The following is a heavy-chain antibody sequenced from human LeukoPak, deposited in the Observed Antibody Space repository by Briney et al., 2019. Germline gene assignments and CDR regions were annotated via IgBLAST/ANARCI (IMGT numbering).Heavy chain of an antibody. D-gene: IGHD2-21*02. V-gene: IGHV4-59*08. CDR2: IYYSANT. CDR1: GGSISRYY. CDR3: ARRDIGGFDP. Sequence: PSETLSLTCTVSGGSISRYYWNWIRQPPGKGLEWIGYIYYSANTNYNPSLKSRVTMSVDKSKNQFSLKLSSVTAADTAVYYCARRDIGGFDPWGQGTLVTVSS. J-gene: IGHJ5*02.